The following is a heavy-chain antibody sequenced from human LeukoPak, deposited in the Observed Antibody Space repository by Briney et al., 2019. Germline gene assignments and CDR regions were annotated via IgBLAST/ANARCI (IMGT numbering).Heavy chain of an antibody. CDR2: IYYSGST. CDR1: GGSISSYY. Sequence: SETLSLTCTVSGGSISSYYWSWIRQPPGKGLEWIGYIYYSGSTNYNPSLKSRVTISVDTSKNQFSLKLSSVTAADTAVYYCARVRPGYYDSSGYYYSYYFDYWGQGTLVTVSS. D-gene: IGHD3-22*01. J-gene: IGHJ4*02. CDR3: ARVRPGYYDSSGYYYSYYFDY. V-gene: IGHV4-59*12.